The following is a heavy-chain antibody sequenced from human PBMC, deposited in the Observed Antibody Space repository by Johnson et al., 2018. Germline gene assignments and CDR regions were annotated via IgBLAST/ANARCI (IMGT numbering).Heavy chain of an antibody. CDR2: ISGSSGRT. CDR1: GFTFSTYA. CDR3: AKWAAFDF. Sequence: VQLVESGGGLVQXGGSLRLSCAASGFTFSTYAMSWVRQAPGKGLAWVSGISGSSGRTYYEASVKGRFTISKDNSKNTLYLQMDSLRADDTAVYYCAKWAAFDFWGQGTMVTVSS. J-gene: IGHJ3*01. V-gene: IGHV3-23*04.